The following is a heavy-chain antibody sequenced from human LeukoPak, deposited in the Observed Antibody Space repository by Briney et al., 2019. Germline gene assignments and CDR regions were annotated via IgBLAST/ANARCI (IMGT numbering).Heavy chain of an antibody. CDR3: ARVPASAISPLPRFDY. CDR1: GFTFDDFA. V-gene: IGHV3-20*04. D-gene: IGHD2-2*02. Sequence: GGTLRLSCAASGFTFDDFAMSWIRQAPGKGLEWGSGISYNGGITAYGDSVKGRSTISRDNAKNSLYLQMNSLRAEDTALYYCARVPASAISPLPRFDYWGQGTLVTVSS. CDR2: ISYNGGIT. J-gene: IGHJ4*02.